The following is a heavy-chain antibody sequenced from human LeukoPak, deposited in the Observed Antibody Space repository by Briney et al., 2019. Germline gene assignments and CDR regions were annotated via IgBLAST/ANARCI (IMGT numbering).Heavy chain of an antibody. CDR2: VYTSGCT. CDR3: ARGRRAPLYYMDV. D-gene: IGHD6-25*01. Sequence: SETLSLTCTVSGDSISSGSYYWSWIRQSAGRGLEWIGRVYTSGCTNHNPSLLSRVTISVDTSKNQFSLKLKSLTVADTAVYFCARGRRAPLYYMDVWGKGTTVTVSS. CDR1: GDSISSGSYY. J-gene: IGHJ6*03. V-gene: IGHV4-61*02.